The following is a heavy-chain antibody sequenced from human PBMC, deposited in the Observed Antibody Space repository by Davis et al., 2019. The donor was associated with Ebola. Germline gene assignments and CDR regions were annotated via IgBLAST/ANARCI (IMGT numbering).Heavy chain of an antibody. J-gene: IGHJ4*02. CDR2: ISWHTSNM. Sequence: SLKISCAASGFTFDDYAMHWVRQAPGKGLEWVSRISWHTSNMDYADSVKGRFTISRDNAKNSLYLQMNSLRPEDTALYYCAKERWSSSYEYYFDYWGQGTPVTVSS. V-gene: IGHV3-9*01. CDR3: AKERWSSSYEYYFDY. D-gene: IGHD6-6*01. CDR1: GFTFDDYA.